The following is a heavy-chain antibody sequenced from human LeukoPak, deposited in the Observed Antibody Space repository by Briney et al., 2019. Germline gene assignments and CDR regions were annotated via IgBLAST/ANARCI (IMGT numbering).Heavy chain of an antibody. J-gene: IGHJ5*02. Sequence: SETLSLTWTLSGGSISSCGYYWSWIRQHPGKGLEWIGGSYTSGSTNYCPSLKNQVTISVDTSKNQLCPKLSSVTAADTAVYYCARRVSGFDPWGQGTLVTVSS. CDR3: ARRVSGFDP. V-gene: IGHV4-61*02. CDR1: GGSISSCGYY. D-gene: IGHD6-19*01. CDR2: SYTSGST.